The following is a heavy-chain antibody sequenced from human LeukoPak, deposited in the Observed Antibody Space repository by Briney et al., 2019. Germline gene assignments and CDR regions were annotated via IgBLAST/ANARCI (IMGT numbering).Heavy chain of an antibody. V-gene: IGHV1-24*01. CDR3: ATALGDFWSGYTLYYFDY. CDR2: FDPEDGET. Sequence: ASVKVSCKVSGYTLTELSMHWVRQATGKGLEWMGGFDPEDGETIYAQKFQGRVTMTEDTSTDTAYMELSSLRSEDTAVYYCATALGDFWSGYTLYYFDYWGQGTLVTVSS. D-gene: IGHD3-3*01. J-gene: IGHJ4*02. CDR1: GYTLTELS.